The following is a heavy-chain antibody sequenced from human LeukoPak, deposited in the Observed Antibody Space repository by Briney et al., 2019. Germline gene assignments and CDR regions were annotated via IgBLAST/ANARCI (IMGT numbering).Heavy chain of an antibody. J-gene: IGHJ4*02. V-gene: IGHV3-9*01. Sequence: PGRSLRLSCAASGFTFADYAMHCVRHAPGKGLEWVSGIRWNSGSVDYADSVQGRFTISGDNAKNSLYLQMNSLRAEDTALYYCAKDIYYYDSSGLDYWGQGTLVTVSS. CDR2: IRWNSGSV. CDR1: GFTFADYA. CDR3: AKDIYYYDSSGLDY. D-gene: IGHD3-22*01.